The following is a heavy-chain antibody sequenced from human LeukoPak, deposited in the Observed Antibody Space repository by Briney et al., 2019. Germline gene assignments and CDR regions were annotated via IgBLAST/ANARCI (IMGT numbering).Heavy chain of an antibody. CDR3: ARDPEDGNDYDSSGYPDY. CDR1: GFRFTNYW. CDR2: IKQDGSEK. D-gene: IGHD3-22*01. J-gene: IGHJ4*02. V-gene: IGHV3-7*01. Sequence: GGSLRLSCAASGFRFTNYWMSWVRQAPGKGLEWVANIKQDGSEKFYVDSVKGRFTISRDNAKNSLYLQMNSLRAEDTAVYYCARDPEDGNDYDSSGYPDYWGQGTLVTVSS.